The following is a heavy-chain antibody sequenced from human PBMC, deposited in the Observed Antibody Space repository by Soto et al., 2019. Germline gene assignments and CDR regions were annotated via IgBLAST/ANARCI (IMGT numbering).Heavy chain of an antibody. V-gene: IGHV3-23*01. D-gene: IGHD4-17*01. CDR3: AGVWDYGDYYYYYYMDV. CDR1: GFTFSSYA. CDR2: ISGSGGST. J-gene: IGHJ6*03. Sequence: GGSLRLSCAASGFTFSSYAMSWVRQAPGKGLEWVSAISGSGGSTYYADSVKGRFTISRDNSKNTLYLQMNSLRAEDTAVYYCAGVWDYGDYYYYYYMDVWGKGTTVTVSS.